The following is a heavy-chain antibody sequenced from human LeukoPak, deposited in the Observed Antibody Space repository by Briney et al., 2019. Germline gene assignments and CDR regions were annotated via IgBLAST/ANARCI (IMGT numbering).Heavy chain of an antibody. J-gene: IGHJ4*02. CDR3: ARDQNDFWSSYYIDY. Sequence: GGSLRLSCAASGFVFSTYGMHWVRQAPGRGLEWVAVIWDDGSNQYYVDSVRGRFTISRDNSKNTLYLQMNSLRAEDTAVYYCARDQNDFWSSYYIDYWGQGTLVTVSS. CDR2: IWDDGSNQ. D-gene: IGHD3-3*01. V-gene: IGHV3-33*01. CDR1: GFVFSTYG.